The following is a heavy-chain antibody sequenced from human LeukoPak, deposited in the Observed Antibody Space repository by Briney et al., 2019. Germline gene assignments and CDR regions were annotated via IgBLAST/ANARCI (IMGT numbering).Heavy chain of an antibody. V-gene: IGHV3-30*02. CDR2: IRYDGNSK. CDR3: AKGGGYSYENYYYYMDV. Sequence: QAGGSLRLSCAASGFTFSSYGMRWVRQAPDKGLEWVAFIRYDGNSKDYADSVKGRFTISRDNSKNTLHLQMNSLRGEDTALYYCAKGGGYSYENYYYYMDVWGKGTTVTVSS. CDR1: GFTFSSYG. D-gene: IGHD5-18*01. J-gene: IGHJ6*03.